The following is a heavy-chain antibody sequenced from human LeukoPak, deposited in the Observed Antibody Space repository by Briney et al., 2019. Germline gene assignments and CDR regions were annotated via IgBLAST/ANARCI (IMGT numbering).Heavy chain of an antibody. CDR1: GFTFTSYS. J-gene: IGHJ4*02. V-gene: IGHV3-21*01. CDR2: ISSSTNYI. CDR3: AREIHGSGTYYPFDN. D-gene: IGHD3-10*01. Sequence: GSLRLSCAASGFTFTSYSMNWVRRAPGKALEWVSSISSSTNYIYYADSVKGRFTISRDNAKKSLYLQMNSLRAEDTAVYYCAREIHGSGTYYPFDNWGQGTLVTVSS.